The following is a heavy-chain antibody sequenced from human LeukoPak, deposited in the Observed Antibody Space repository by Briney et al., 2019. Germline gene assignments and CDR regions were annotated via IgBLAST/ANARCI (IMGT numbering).Heavy chain of an antibody. Sequence: PSETLSLTCTVSGGSISSYYWDWIRQPPGKGLEWIGYIYYSGSTNYNPSLKSRVTISVDTSKNQFSLKLSSVTAADTAVYYCARVGIVVVPAAIPHFDYWGQGTLVTVSS. CDR2: IYYSGST. D-gene: IGHD2-2*01. V-gene: IGHV4-59*01. J-gene: IGHJ4*02. CDR1: GGSISSYY. CDR3: ARVGIVVVPAAIPHFDY.